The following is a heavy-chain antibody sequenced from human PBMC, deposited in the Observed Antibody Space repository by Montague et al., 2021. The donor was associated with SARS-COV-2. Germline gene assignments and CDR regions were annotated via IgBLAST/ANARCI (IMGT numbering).Heavy chain of an antibody. CDR1: GGAMSSYY. D-gene: IGHD3-22*01. CDR3: ARHAFSSARHRCRFDP. CDR2: IYYSGST. Sequence: SETLSLTCTVSGGAMSSYYWSWIRQPAGKGLEWLGYIYYSGSTNXNPSLRSRVTISVDTSKNQFSLKLSSVTAADTAAYYCARHAFSSARHRCRFDPWGQGALVTVSS. V-gene: IGHV4-59*08. J-gene: IGHJ5*02.